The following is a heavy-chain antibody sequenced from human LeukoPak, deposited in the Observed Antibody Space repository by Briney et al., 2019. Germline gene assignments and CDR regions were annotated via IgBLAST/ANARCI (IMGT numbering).Heavy chain of an antibody. Sequence: ASVKVSCKASGSPFPSNGITWVRQAPGQGLEWMGWLSAHNGDTNYAQKLQGRVTMTTDTSTSTAYMELRSLRSDDTAVYYCASLKNYYDSSGNLVTDAFDIWGQGTMVTVSS. D-gene: IGHD3-22*01. J-gene: IGHJ3*02. CDR3: ASLKNYYDSSGNLVTDAFDI. CDR2: LSAHNGDT. CDR1: GSPFPSNG. V-gene: IGHV1-18*01.